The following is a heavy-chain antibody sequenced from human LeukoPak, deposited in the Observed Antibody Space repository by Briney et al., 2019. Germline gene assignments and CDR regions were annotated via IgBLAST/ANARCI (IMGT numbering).Heavy chain of an antibody. CDR2: IYHSGST. CDR1: GYSISSGYY. CDR3: ARMDSSSSNRAFDI. D-gene: IGHD6-6*01. Sequence: LETLSLTCAVSGYSISSGYYWGWIRQPPGKGLEWIGSIYHSGSTYYNPSLKSRVTISVDTSKNQFSLKLSSVTAADTAVYYCARMDSSSSNRAFDIWGQGTMVTVSS. J-gene: IGHJ3*02. V-gene: IGHV4-38-2*01.